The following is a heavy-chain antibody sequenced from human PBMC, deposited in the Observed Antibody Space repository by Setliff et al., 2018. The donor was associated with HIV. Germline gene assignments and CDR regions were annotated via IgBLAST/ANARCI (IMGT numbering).Heavy chain of an antibody. J-gene: IGHJ4*02. CDR3: AKIQNPQGYYYDSSGYYPHPGSPDY. CDR2: IRYDGSNK. V-gene: IGHV3-30*02. Sequence: GGSLRLSCAASGFTFSVHGMHWVRQAPGKGLEWVAFIRYDGSNKYYADSVKGRFTISRDNSKNTLYLQMNSLRAEDTAVYYCAKIQNPQGYYYDSSGYYPHPGSPDYWGQGTLVTVSS. CDR1: GFTFSVHG. D-gene: IGHD3-22*01.